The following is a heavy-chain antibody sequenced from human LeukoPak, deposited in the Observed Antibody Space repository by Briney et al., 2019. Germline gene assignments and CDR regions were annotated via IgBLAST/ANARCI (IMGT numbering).Heavy chain of an antibody. D-gene: IGHD3-10*01. CDR2: ISAYNGNT. CDR3: ARGSSLLWFGELRF. V-gene: IGHV1-18*01. Sequence: ASVKVSCKASGYTFTGYGISWVRQAPGQGLEWMGWISAYNGNTNYAQKLQGRVTMTTDTSTSTAYMEPRSLRSDDTAAYYCARGSSLLWFGELRFWGQGTLVTVSS. CDR1: GYTFTGYG. J-gene: IGHJ4*02.